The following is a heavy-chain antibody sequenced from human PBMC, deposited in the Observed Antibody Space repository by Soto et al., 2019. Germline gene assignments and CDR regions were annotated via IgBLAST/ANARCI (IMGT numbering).Heavy chain of an antibody. CDR3: AGDKTRGSSTALDY. J-gene: IGHJ4*02. V-gene: IGHV4-30-4*01. CDR2: ISYSGST. Sequence: PSETLSLTCTVSGGSISSGDYYWSWIRQPPGKGLEWIGYISYSGSTYSNPSLKSRVSISVDTSKNQFSLKLNSVTAADTAVYYCAGDKTRGSSTALDYWGQGTLVTVPS. D-gene: IGHD6-6*01. CDR1: GGSISSGDYY.